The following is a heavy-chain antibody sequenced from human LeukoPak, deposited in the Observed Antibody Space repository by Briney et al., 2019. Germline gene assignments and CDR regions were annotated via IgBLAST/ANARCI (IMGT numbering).Heavy chain of an antibody. Sequence: ASVKVSCKASGNTFTGYYIHWVRQAPGQGLEWMGWIIPNSGDTHYQRNFQGRVTLARDMSITTAYMELSRLKSDDTAVYYCARQEGAGSWTTFDSRGQGTLVTVSS. V-gene: IGHV1-2*02. J-gene: IGHJ4*02. CDR2: IIPNSGDT. CDR3: ARQEGAGSWTTFDS. D-gene: IGHD6-13*01. CDR1: GNTFTGYY.